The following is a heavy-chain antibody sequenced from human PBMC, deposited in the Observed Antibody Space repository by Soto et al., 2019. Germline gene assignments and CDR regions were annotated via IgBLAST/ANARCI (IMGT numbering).Heavy chain of an antibody. CDR2: ISGSGDSV. J-gene: IGHJ6*03. Sequence: GGSLRLSCAASGFTFSTSAMNWARQAPGKGLEWVSSISGSGDSVNDADSVKGRFTISRDNSKSILHLQMNSLRAEDTAIYYCGKGADHANYYTVDWGKGTTVTVSS. CDR3: GKGADHANYYTVD. V-gene: IGHV3-23*01. CDR1: GFTFSTSA.